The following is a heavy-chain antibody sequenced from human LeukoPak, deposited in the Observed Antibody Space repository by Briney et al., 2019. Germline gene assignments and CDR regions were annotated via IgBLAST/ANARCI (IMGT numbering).Heavy chain of an antibody. Sequence: ASVKVSCKASGGTFSSYAISWVRQAPGQGLEWMGGIIPMFGRASNAQKFQDRATITADESTSTAYMELSSLRSEDTAVYYCARGYCSSTSCPREYFQHWGQGTLVTVSS. V-gene: IGHV1-69*13. D-gene: IGHD2-2*01. CDR1: GGTFSSYA. CDR2: IIPMFGRA. CDR3: ARGYCSSTSCPREYFQH. J-gene: IGHJ1*01.